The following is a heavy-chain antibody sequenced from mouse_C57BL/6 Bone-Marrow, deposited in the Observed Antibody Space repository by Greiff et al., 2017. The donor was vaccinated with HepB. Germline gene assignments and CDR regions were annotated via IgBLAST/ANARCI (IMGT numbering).Heavy chain of an antibody. CDR1: GFTFSDFY. Sequence: EVQRVESGGGLVQSGRSLRLSCATSGFTFSDFYMEWVRQAPGKGLEWIAASRNKANDYTTEYSASVKGRFIVSRDTSQSSLYLQMNALRAEDTAIYYCARVIYYGNEEIAMDYWGQGTSVTVSS. J-gene: IGHJ4*01. CDR3: ARVIYYGNEEIAMDY. V-gene: IGHV7-1*01. CDR2: SRNKANDYTT. D-gene: IGHD2-1*01.